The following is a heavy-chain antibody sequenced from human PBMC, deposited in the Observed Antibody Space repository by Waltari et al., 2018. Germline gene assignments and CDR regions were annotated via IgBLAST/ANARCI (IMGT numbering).Heavy chain of an antibody. CDR3: AKGWNFDS. D-gene: IGHD2-15*01. J-gene: IGHJ4*02. CDR1: GFPFSNYI. CDR2: ITSTSNDI. Sequence: EVQLVESGGGLVQPGGSLRLSCAASGFPFSNYIIYWARQSPGKGLEWVAYITSTSNDIHYPDSVRGRFTVSRDNAKNSLYLRMDSLRAEDTAVYYCAKGWNFDSWGQGTLVTVSS. V-gene: IGHV3-48*01.